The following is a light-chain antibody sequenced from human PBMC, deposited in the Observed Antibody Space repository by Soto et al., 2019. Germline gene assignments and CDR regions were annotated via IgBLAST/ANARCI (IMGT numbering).Light chain of an antibody. Sequence: AIRMTQSPSSFSASTGDRVTITCRASQGVSTYLAWYQQKPGNAPKLLIYGASTLQSGVPSRFSGSGSGTDFTLTISCLQSEDFASYYCQQYSTYPQTFGQGTKVEVK. CDR2: GAS. J-gene: IGKJ1*01. CDR3: QQYSTYPQT. CDR1: QGVSTY. V-gene: IGKV1-8*01.